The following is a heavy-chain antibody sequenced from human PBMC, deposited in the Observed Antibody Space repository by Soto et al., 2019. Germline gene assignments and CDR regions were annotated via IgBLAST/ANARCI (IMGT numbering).Heavy chain of an antibody. D-gene: IGHD2-15*01. CDR3: ARDMKSVVVVAATADGYYYYGMDV. CDR1: GFTFSSYG. Sequence: QVQLVESGGGVVQPGRSLRLSCAASGFTFSSYGMHWVRQAPGKGLEWVAVIWYDGSNKYYADSVKGRFTISRDNSKNTLYLQMNSLRAEDTAVYYCARDMKSVVVVAATADGYYYYGMDVWGQGTTVTVSS. J-gene: IGHJ6*02. CDR2: IWYDGSNK. V-gene: IGHV3-33*01.